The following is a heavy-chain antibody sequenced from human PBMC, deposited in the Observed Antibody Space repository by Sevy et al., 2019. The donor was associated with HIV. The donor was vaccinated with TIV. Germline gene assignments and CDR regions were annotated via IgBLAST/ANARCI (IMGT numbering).Heavy chain of an antibody. CDR3: ARLFSCGGDCYYLDY. Sequence: GGSLRLSCAASGFTFSDYEMHWVRQAPGKGLEWVAVMSHDGNYKNHADSVKVRFTISRDNFKNTLYLQMNSLRVEDTAVYFCARLFSCGGDCYYLDYRGQGAPVTVSS. D-gene: IGHD2-21*02. CDR1: GFTFSDYE. CDR2: MSHDGNYK. V-gene: IGHV3-30*04. J-gene: IGHJ4*02.